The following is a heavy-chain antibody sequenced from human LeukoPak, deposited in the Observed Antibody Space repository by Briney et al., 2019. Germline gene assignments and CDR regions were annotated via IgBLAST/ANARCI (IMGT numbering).Heavy chain of an antibody. Sequence: ASVKVSCKASGYTFTGYYMHWVRQAPGQGLEWMGWINPNSGGTNYAQKFQGRVTMTRDTSISTAYMELSRPRSDDTAVYYCARVNPPDYYDSSLPDYWGQGTLVTVSS. D-gene: IGHD3-22*01. CDR2: INPNSGGT. CDR3: ARVNPPDYYDSSLPDY. CDR1: GYTFTGYY. J-gene: IGHJ4*02. V-gene: IGHV1-2*02.